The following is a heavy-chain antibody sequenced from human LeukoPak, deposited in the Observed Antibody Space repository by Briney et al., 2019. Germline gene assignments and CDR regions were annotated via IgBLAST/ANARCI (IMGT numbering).Heavy chain of an antibody. V-gene: IGHV3-30-3*01. Sequence: GGSLRLSCAASGFTFSSYAMHWVRQAPGKGLEWVAVISYDGSNKYYADSVKGRFTISRDNSKNTLYLRMNSLRAEDTAVYYCARDGTWIQLWYFDYWGQGTLVTVSS. D-gene: IGHD5-18*01. CDR1: GFTFSSYA. J-gene: IGHJ4*02. CDR3: ARDGTWIQLWYFDY. CDR2: ISYDGSNK.